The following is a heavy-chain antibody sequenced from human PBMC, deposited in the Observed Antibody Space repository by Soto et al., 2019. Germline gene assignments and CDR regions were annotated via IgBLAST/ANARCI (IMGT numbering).Heavy chain of an antibody. CDR1: GFTFSSYA. CDR2: ISYDGSNK. Sequence: QVQLVESGGGVVQPGRSLRLSCAASGFTFSSYAMHWVRQAPGKGLEWVAVISYDGSNKYYADSVKGRFTISRDNSKNTLYLQMNSLRAEDTAVYYCARDPPILVWGQGTLVTVSS. CDR3: ARDPPILV. D-gene: IGHD6-6*01. J-gene: IGHJ4*02. V-gene: IGHV3-30-3*01.